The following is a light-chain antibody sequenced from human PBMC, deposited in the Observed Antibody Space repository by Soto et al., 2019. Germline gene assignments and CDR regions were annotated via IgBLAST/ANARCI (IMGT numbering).Light chain of an antibody. V-gene: IGKV1-39*01. J-gene: IGKJ2*01. CDR3: QQSYISPYT. CDR2: SAS. CDR1: QSISKN. Sequence: DIQMTQSPASLSASVGDRVTITCRASQSISKNLNWYQHKVGKAPQVLIYSASDSQAGVPSRFGGSGSGTDFTLIISGLQPEDFATYYCQQSYISPYTFGQGTKVDIK.